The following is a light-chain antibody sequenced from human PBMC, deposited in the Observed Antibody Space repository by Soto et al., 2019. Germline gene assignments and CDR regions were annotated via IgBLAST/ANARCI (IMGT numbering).Light chain of an antibody. J-gene: IGKJ3*01. CDR1: QSVSSSY. Sequence: EIVLTQSPGTLSLSPGERATLSCRASQSVSSSYLAWYQQKPGQAPRLLIYGASSRATGIPDRFSGSGSGTDFTLTISRLEPEGVAVYYCQQYGSSPLFTFGPGTKVDIK. V-gene: IGKV3-20*01. CDR3: QQYGSSPLFT. CDR2: GAS.